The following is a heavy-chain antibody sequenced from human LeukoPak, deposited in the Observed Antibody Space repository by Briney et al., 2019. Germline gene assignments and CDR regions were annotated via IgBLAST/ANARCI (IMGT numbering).Heavy chain of an antibody. CDR2: ISSSSSYI. Sequence: GGSLRLSCSASGFTFSSYSMNWVRQAPGKGLEWVSSISSSSSYIYYADSVKGRFTISRDNSKNTLYLQMNSLRAEDTAVYYCAKQGGYSYGYESYWGQGTLVTVSS. D-gene: IGHD5-18*01. J-gene: IGHJ4*02. CDR1: GFTFSSYS. V-gene: IGHV3-21*04. CDR3: AKQGGYSYGYESY.